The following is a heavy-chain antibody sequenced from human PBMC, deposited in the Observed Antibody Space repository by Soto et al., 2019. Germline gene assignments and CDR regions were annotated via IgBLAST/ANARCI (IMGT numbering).Heavy chain of an antibody. CDR1: GGTFSSYA. Sequence: QVQLVQSGAEVKKPGSSVKVSCKASGGTFSSYAISWVRQAPGQGLEWRGGIIPIFGTADYAQKFQGSVTITAYDSTNTAYVELSSLRSEDTAVYYCAKNPENYYYGMDVWGQGTTVTVSS. CDR2: IIPIFGTA. J-gene: IGHJ6*02. V-gene: IGHV1-69*12. CDR3: AKNPENYYYGMDV.